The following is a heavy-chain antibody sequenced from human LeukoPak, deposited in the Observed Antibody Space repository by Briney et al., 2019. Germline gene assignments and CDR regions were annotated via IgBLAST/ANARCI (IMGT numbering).Heavy chain of an antibody. V-gene: IGHV3-23*01. Sequence: GGSLRLSCAASGFTFSSYAMSWVRQAPGKGLEWVSAISGSGGSTYYADSVKGRFTLSRDNSKNTLYLQMNSLRAEDTAVYYCAKSTRGGVLRYFDWLLSSFDYWGQGTLVTVSS. CDR3: AKSTRGGVLRYFDWLLSSFDY. CDR1: GFTFSSYA. J-gene: IGHJ4*02. CDR2: ISGSGGST. D-gene: IGHD3-9*01.